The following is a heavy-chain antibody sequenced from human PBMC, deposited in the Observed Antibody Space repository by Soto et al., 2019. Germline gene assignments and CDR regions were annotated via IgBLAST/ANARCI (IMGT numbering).Heavy chain of an antibody. D-gene: IGHD3-3*01. J-gene: IGHJ4*02. CDR3: ARRRGSMYYDFWSGIIDY. CDR2: IYYSGST. CDR1: GGSISSSSYY. V-gene: IGHV4-39*01. Sequence: QLQLQESGPGLVKPSETLSLTCTVSGGSISSSSYYWGWIRQPPGKGLEWIGSIYYSGSTYYNPSLKSRVTISVDTSKNQFSLKLSSVTAADTAVYYCARRRGSMYYDFWSGIIDYWGQGTLVTVSS.